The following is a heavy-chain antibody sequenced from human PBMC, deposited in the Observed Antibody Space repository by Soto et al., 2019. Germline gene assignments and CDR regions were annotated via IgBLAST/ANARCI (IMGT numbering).Heavy chain of an antibody. D-gene: IGHD1-26*01. Sequence: SETLSLTCTVSGGSISSGDYYWSWIRQPPGKGLEWIGYIYYSGSTNYNPSLESRVTISVDTSKNQFSLKLSSVTAADTAVYYCARGAIPANYGMDVWGQGTTVTVSS. J-gene: IGHJ6*02. CDR3: ARGAIPANYGMDV. CDR2: IYYSGST. V-gene: IGHV4-30-4*01. CDR1: GGSISSGDYY.